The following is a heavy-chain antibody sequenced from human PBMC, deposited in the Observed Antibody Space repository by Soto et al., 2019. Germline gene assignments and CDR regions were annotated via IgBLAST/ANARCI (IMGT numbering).Heavy chain of an antibody. CDR3: ARGGPRITIFGVVNDWFDP. D-gene: IGHD3-3*01. CDR2: ISSSSSTI. J-gene: IGHJ5*02. Sequence: GGSLRLSCAASGFTFSSYSMNWVRQAPGKGLEWVSYISSSSSTIYYADSVKGRFTISRDNAKNSLYLKMNSLRAEDTAVYYCARGGPRITIFGVVNDWFDPWGQGTLVTVSS. CDR1: GFTFSSYS. V-gene: IGHV3-48*01.